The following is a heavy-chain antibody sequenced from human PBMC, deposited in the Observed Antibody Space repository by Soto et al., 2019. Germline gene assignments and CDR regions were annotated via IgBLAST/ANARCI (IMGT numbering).Heavy chain of an antibody. V-gene: IGHV1-2*04. CDR2: INPNSGGT. CDR1: GYTFTGYY. CDR3: ATEVVVVVAATQRVTY. Sequence: ASVKVSCKASGYTFTGYYMHWVRQAPGQGLEWMGWINPNSGGTNYAQKFQGWVTMTRDTSISTAYMELSRLRSEDTAVYYCATEVVVVVAATQRVTYWGQGSLVTVSS. J-gene: IGHJ4*02. D-gene: IGHD2-15*01.